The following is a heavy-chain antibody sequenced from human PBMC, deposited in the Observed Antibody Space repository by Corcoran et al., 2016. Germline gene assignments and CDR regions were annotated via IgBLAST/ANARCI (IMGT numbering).Heavy chain of an antibody. CDR1: GDSTSSGSYY. Sequence: QLQLQESGPGLVKPSETLSLTCTVSGDSTSSGSYYWGWIRQPPGEGLEWIGAMSYAGSTCYNLSLKSRVTLSIDTSKNQVSLTLTSVTAADTAVYYCARSGDGTGPNYWGQGTLVIGSS. CDR2: MSYAGST. CDR3: ARSGDGTGPNY. J-gene: IGHJ4*02. D-gene: IGHD3-10*01. V-gene: IGHV4-39*01.